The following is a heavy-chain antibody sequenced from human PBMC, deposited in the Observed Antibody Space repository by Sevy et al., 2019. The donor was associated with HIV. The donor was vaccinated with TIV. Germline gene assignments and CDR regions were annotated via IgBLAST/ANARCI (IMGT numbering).Heavy chain of an antibody. CDR2: IWYDGSNQ. D-gene: IGHD6-19*01. CDR3: ARAPAPRSIAVPVDY. V-gene: IGHV3-33*01. Sequence: GGSLRLSCAASGFTFSSYGMYWVRQAPGKGLEWVAVIWYDGSNQYYADSVKGRFTISRDNSKNTLYLQMNSLRAEDTAVYYCARAPAPRSIAVPVDYWGQGTLVTVSS. CDR1: GFTFSSYG. J-gene: IGHJ4*02.